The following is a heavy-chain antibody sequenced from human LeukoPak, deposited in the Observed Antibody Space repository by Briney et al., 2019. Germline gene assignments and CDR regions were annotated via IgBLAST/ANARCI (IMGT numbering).Heavy chain of an antibody. CDR2: IYPGDSDT. CDR3: ARRSNGPGYYYYYMDV. D-gene: IGHD2-2*01. CDR1: GYSFTSYW. Sequence: GESLKISCKGSGYSFTSYWIGWVRQMPGKGLEWRGIIYPGDSDTRYSPSFQGQVTISADKTISTAYLQWSSLKASDTAMYYCARRSNGPGYYYYYMDVWGKGTTVTVSS. V-gene: IGHV5-51*01. J-gene: IGHJ6*03.